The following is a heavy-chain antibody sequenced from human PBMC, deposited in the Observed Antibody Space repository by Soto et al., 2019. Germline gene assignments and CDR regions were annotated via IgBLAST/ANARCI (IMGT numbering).Heavy chain of an antibody. D-gene: IGHD2-2*01. CDR1: GFTFTYVW. V-gene: IGHV3-15*01. Sequence: EVQLVESGGDSVKPGGSLRLSCAASGFTFTYVWMTWVRQAPGKGREWVGRIKRKSDGETTDYAAPVKGRFTISRDDSKNTLYLEMNRLKTDDTAVYYCAADRYCSSNTCPGAFDIWGQGTMVRVSA. J-gene: IGHJ3*02. CDR2: IKRKSDGETT. CDR3: AADRYCSSNTCPGAFDI.